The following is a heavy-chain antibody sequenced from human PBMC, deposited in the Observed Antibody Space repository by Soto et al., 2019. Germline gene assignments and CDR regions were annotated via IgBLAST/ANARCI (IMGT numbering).Heavy chain of an antibody. Sequence: EVQLLESGGGLVQPGGSLRLSCAASGFTFSTYPMTWVRQAPGKGLEWVSSISGSGSSTHYADSEKGRFTISRDNSKNTLYLQMNSLRAEDSAVYYCAKDVLQSSTWAYYFDYWGQGTLVTVSS. CDR1: GFTFSTYP. CDR2: ISGSGSST. CDR3: AKDVLQSSTWAYYFDY. D-gene: IGHD6-13*01. J-gene: IGHJ4*02. V-gene: IGHV3-23*01.